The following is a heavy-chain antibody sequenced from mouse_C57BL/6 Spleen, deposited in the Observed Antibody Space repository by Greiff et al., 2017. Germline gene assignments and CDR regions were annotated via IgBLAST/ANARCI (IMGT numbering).Heavy chain of an antibody. CDR3: ARPYDGYYNYAMDY. CDR1: GYTFTSYW. J-gene: IGHJ4*01. V-gene: IGHV1-59*01. CDR2: IDPSDSYT. D-gene: IGHD2-3*01. Sequence: QVQLQQPGAELVRPWTSVKLSCKASGYTFTSYWMHWVKQRPGQGLEWIGVIDPSDSYTNYNQKFKGKATLTVDTSSSTAYMQLSSLTSEDSAVYYCARPYDGYYNYAMDYWGQGTSVTVSS.